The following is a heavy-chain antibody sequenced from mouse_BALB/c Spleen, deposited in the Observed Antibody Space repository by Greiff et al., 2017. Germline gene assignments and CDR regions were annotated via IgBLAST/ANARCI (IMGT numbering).Heavy chain of an antibody. CDR3: TRFLYAMDY. CDR2: IYPSDSYT. V-gene: IGHV1-69*02. Sequence: QVQLQQPGAELVRPGASVKLSCKASGYTFTSYWINWVKQRPGQGLEWIGNIYPSDSYTNYNQKFKDKATLTVDKSSSTAYMQLSSPTSEDSAVYYCTRFLYAMDYWGQGTSVTVSS. J-gene: IGHJ4*01. CDR1: GYTFTSYW.